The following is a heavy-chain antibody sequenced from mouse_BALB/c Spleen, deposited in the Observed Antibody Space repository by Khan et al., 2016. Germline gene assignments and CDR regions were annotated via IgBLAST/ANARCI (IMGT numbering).Heavy chain of an antibody. CDR2: ISDGGSYT. CDR1: GFTFSDYY. Sequence: EVELVESGGGLVKPGGSLKLSCAASGFTFSDYYMYWVRQTPEKRLEWVATISDGGSYTYYPDSVKGRFTISRDTAKNNLYLQMSSLKSEDTAMYYCARDLNWYFDVWGAGTTVTVSS. J-gene: IGHJ1*01. V-gene: IGHV5-4*02. CDR3: ARDLNWYFDV.